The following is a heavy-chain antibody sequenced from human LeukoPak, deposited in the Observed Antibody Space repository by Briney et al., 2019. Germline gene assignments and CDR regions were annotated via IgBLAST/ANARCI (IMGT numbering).Heavy chain of an antibody. D-gene: IGHD6-19*01. CDR3: AKRYSSGWRDAFDI. CDR1: GFTFSGQG. CDR2: ISASGGST. Sequence: GGTLRLSCAASGFTFSGQGMSWVRQAPGKGLERVSAISASGGSTYHADSVKGRFTISRDNSKNTPYLQMNSLRAEDTAVYYCAKRYSSGWRDAFDIWGQGTMVTVSS. J-gene: IGHJ3*02. V-gene: IGHV3-23*01.